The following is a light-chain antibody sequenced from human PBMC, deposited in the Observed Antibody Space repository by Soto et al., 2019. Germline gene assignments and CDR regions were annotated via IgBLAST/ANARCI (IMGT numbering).Light chain of an antibody. J-gene: IGKJ1*01. V-gene: IGKV1-5*03. CDR2: KAS. Sequence: IQLTQSPSSLSASVGDRVTITCRASQTISSWLAWYQQKPGKAPKLLIYKASSLESGVPSRFSGSGSGTEFTLTISSLQPDDFATYYCQQYHNLWTFGQGTKVEIK. CDR1: QTISSW. CDR3: QQYHNLWT.